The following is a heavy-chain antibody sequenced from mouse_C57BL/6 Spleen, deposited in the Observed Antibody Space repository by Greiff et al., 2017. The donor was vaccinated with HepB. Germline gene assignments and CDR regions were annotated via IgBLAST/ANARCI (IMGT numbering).Heavy chain of an antibody. J-gene: IGHJ2*01. CDR1: GYTFTSYW. Sequence: VQLQQSGAELVMPGASVKLSCKASGYTFTSYWMHWVKQRPGQGLEWIGEIDPSDSYTNYNQKFKGKSTLTVDKSSSTAYMQLSSLTSEDSAVYYCARMDSSGYWYWGQGTTLTVSS. D-gene: IGHD3-2*02. V-gene: IGHV1-69*01. CDR3: ARMDSSGYWY. CDR2: IDPSDSYT.